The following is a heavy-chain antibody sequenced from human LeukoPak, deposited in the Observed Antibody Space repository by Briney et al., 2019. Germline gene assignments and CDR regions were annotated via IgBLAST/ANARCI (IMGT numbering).Heavy chain of an antibody. CDR3: ARGNTNAFDI. Sequence: KPSETLSLTCTVSGGSISSSSYYWGWIRQPPGKGLEWIGRIYTSGITNYNPSLKSRVTMSVDTSKNQFSLKLSSVTAADTAVYYCARGNTNAFDIWGQGTMVTVSS. J-gene: IGHJ3*02. D-gene: IGHD2-2*01. CDR1: GGSISSSSYY. V-gene: IGHV4-39*07. CDR2: IYTSGIT.